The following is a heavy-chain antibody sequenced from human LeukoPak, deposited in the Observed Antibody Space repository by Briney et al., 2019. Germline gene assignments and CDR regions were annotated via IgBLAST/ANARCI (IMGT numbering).Heavy chain of an antibody. V-gene: IGHV3-66*01. D-gene: IGHD4-23*01. Sequence: PGGSLRLSCAASGFTFSSYWMSWVRQAPGKGLEWVSFIYSDNTHYSDSVKGRFTISRDNSKNTLYLQMNSLRAEDTAVYYCASRNSLFIWGQGTLVTVSS. CDR2: IYSDNT. CDR1: GFTFSSYW. CDR3: ASRNSLFI. J-gene: IGHJ4*02.